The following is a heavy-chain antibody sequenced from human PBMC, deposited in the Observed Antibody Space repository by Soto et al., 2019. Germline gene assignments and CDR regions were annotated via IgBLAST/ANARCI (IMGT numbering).Heavy chain of an antibody. Sequence: GASVKVFCKASGGTFSSYAISWVRQAPGQGLEWMGGIIPIFGTANYAQKFQGRVTITADESTSTAYMELSSLISEDTAVYYCAREPPDTPGWGQGTLVTVSP. CDR2: IIPIFGTA. V-gene: IGHV1-69*13. CDR1: GGTFSSYA. J-gene: IGHJ4*02. CDR3: AREPPDTPG. D-gene: IGHD1-1*01.